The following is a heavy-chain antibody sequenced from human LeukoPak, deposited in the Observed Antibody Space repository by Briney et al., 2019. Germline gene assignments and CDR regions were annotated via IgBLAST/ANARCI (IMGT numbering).Heavy chain of an antibody. J-gene: IGHJ4*02. D-gene: IGHD3/OR15-3a*01. V-gene: IGHV3-48*04. CDR1: GVTLGRCR. CDR2: ISTTSSSI. Sequence: GGALRLSCAASGVTLGRCRMNWGRRAPGKGLEWVSYISTTSSSINYADSVKGRFTISRDNAKNSLYLEMNSLRAEDTAVYYCVRDRDWAFDYWGQGTLVTVSS. CDR3: VRDRDWAFDY.